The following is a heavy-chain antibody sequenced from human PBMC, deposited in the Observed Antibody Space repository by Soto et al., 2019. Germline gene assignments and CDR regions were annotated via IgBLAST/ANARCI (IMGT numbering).Heavy chain of an antibody. CDR1: GYSFTNND. J-gene: IGHJ5*02. Sequence: ASVKVSCKASGYSFTNNDVTWVRQATGQGLEWMGWMNPGSGDTGYAQKFQGRVTMTRDISIATAYMELSSLRSDDTAIYYCARMATFGSLVLLGPWGQGTLVTFS. CDR3: ARMATFGSLVLLGP. V-gene: IGHV1-8*01. CDR2: MNPGSGDT. D-gene: IGHD3-16*01.